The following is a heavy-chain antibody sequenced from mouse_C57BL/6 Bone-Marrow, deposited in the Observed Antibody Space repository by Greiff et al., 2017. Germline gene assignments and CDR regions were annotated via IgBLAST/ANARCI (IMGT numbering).Heavy chain of an antibody. Sequence: VQLQESGAELVKPGASVKLSCKASGYTFTEYTIHWVKQRSGQGLEWIGWFYPGSGSIKYNKKFKDKATLTADKSSSTVYMELSRLTSEDSAVYFCARQRIYDYDAGYAMDYWGQGTSVTVSS. V-gene: IGHV1-62-2*01. J-gene: IGHJ4*01. CDR2: FYPGSGSI. CDR1: GYTFTEYT. CDR3: ARQRIYDYDAGYAMDY. D-gene: IGHD2-4*01.